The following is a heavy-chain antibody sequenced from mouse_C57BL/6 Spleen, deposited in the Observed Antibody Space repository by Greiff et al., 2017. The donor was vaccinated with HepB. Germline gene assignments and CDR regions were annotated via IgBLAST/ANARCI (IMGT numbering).Heavy chain of an antibody. J-gene: IGHJ3*01. Sequence: QVQLQQSGPELVKPGASVKISCKASGYAFSSSWMNWVKQRPGKGLEWIGRIYPGDGDTNYNGKFKGKATLTADKSSSPAYMQLSSLTSEDSAVYFCACNLDDYDGFAYWGQGTLVTVSA. D-gene: IGHD2-4*01. V-gene: IGHV1-82*01. CDR1: GYAFSSSW. CDR2: IYPGDGDT. CDR3: ACNLDDYDGFAY.